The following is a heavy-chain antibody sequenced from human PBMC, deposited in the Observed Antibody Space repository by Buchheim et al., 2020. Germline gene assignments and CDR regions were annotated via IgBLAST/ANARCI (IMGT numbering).Heavy chain of an antibody. J-gene: IGHJ4*02. CDR1: GGSISSTNVY. Sequence: QLQLQESGPGLVKPLETLSLTCNVSGGSISSTNVYWGWIRQPPGKGLEWIGSIYYSGSTYYNPSLKSRVTISVDTTKNQVSLKLSSVTAADTAVFYCARRPGTYLDYWGQGTL. CDR2: IYYSGST. V-gene: IGHV4-39*01. D-gene: IGHD1-26*01. CDR3: ARRPGTYLDY.